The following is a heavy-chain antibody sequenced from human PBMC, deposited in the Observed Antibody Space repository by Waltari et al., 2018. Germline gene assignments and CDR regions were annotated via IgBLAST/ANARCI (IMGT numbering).Heavy chain of an antibody. J-gene: IGHJ3*02. CDR2: IMTDGREE. Sequence: AASGFTLSNYWMSWVRQAPGKGLEWVTNIMTDGREEYYVDSVRGRFTISRDNAKNSLYLQMNSLRPEDTAVYYCVRDQWFAFDIWGQGTMVTVSS. CDR3: VRDQWFAFDI. D-gene: IGHD3-22*01. CDR1: GFTLSNYW. V-gene: IGHV3-7*01.